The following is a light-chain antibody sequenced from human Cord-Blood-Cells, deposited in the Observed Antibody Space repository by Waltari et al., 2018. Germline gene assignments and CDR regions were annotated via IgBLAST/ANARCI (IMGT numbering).Light chain of an antibody. CDR3: QQSYSTPYT. CDR1: NSIISY. J-gene: IGKJ2*01. V-gene: IGKV1-39*01. Sequence: DIQMTKSPSSLSASVGDRVTIRCRASNSIISYLNWYQQKPGKAPKLLIYAASSLQSGGPSRFSGSGSGTDFTLTISSLQPEDFATYYCQQSYSTPYTFGQGTKLEIK. CDR2: AAS.